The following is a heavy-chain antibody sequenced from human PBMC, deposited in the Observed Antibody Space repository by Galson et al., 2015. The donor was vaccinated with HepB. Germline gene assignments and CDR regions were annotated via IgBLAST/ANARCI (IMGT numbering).Heavy chain of an antibody. Sequence: SLRLSCASSGFTFSNYWMSWVRQAPGKGLEWVANIKQDGSEKYYVDSVKGRFTISRDNAKNSLYLQMNSLRAEDTAVYYCARGLQYPNYYFDYWGQGTLVTVSS. CDR1: GFTFSNYW. J-gene: IGHJ4*02. D-gene: IGHD4-11*01. V-gene: IGHV3-7*01. CDR3: ARGLQYPNYYFDY. CDR2: IKQDGSEK.